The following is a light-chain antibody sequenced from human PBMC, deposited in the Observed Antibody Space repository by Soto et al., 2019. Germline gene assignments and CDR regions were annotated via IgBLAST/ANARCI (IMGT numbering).Light chain of an antibody. V-gene: IGLV2-14*01. CDR2: EVT. J-gene: IGLJ2*01. CDR1: SSDIGGYNF. CDR3: SSYRTMTTLV. Sequence: QSVLTQPASVSGSPGQSITISCTGTSSDIGGYNFVSWYQQHPGKAPKLMIYEVTNRPSGISNRFSCSKSGNTASLTISGVQPEDEADYYCSSYRTMTTLVFGGGTKLTVL.